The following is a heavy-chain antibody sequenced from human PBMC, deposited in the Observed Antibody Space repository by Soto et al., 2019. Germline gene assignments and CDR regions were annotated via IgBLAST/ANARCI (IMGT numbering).Heavy chain of an antibody. CDR1: GFAVGSKY. J-gene: IGHJ4*02. CDR2: IYGSGTT. D-gene: IGHD6-19*01. V-gene: IGHV3-53*01. CDR3: AQTTGWPGFDF. Sequence: EVQLVESGGGLIQLGGSLRLSCAASGFAVGSKYMTWVRQAPGKGLEWVSVIYGSGTTYYADSVKGRFTISRDTSKNTLYLQMNSLRAEDTAVYYCAQTTGWPGFDFWGQGTLVTVSS.